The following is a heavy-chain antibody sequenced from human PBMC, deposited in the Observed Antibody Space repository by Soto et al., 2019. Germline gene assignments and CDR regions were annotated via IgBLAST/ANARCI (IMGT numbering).Heavy chain of an antibody. CDR2: IYFGGRS. CDR3: AKEIRE. CDR1: GGSISNGGYY. J-gene: IGHJ4*02. V-gene: IGHV4-31*03. Sequence: QVQLQESGPGLVKPSQTLSLTSTVSGGSISNGGYYWTWIRQHPGKGLEWIGYIYFGGRSLYNPSLRSRISMSVDASKNQFSLTMSSLTAADTAVYYCAKEIREWGQGTLVTVSS. D-gene: IGHD3-10*01.